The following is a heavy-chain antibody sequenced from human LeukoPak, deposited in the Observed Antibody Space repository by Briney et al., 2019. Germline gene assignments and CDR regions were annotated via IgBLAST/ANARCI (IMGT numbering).Heavy chain of an antibody. CDR3: AKGRFGGIDY. CDR1: GGSISNYY. V-gene: IGHV4-59*01. D-gene: IGHD3-10*01. Sequence: SETLSLTCTVSGGSISNYYWNYIRQPPGKGLEWIGYIYYSGITNYNPSLKSRVTISVDTSKNQFSLKLSSVTAADTAVYYCAKGRFGGIDYWGQGTLVTVSS. CDR2: IYYSGIT. J-gene: IGHJ4*02.